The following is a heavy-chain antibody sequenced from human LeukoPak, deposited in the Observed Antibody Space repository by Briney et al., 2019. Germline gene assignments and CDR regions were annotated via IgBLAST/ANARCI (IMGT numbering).Heavy chain of an antibody. D-gene: IGHD6-19*01. Sequence: PGRSLRLSCAASGFTFDDYAMHWVRKAPGKGLEWVSGISWNSGSIGYADSVKGRFTISRDNAKNSLYLQMNSLRAADTALYYCVKEFGGVVAGTFYGWVQGSLVADS. V-gene: IGHV3-9*01. CDR3: VKEFGGVVAGTFYG. CDR2: ISWNSGSI. J-gene: IGHJ4*02. CDR1: GFTFDDYA.